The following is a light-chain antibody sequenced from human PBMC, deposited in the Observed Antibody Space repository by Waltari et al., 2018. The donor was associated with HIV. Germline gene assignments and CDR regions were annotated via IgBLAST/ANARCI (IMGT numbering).Light chain of an antibody. V-gene: IGLV2-11*01. CDR1: SSDTGDYNH. Sequence: QSALTQPRSVPGSPGQSVTTSCTGTSSDTGDYNHVWWYQQPPGKAPKLMIYDVTKRPSGVPDRFSGSKSGNTASLTISGLQAEDEAAYYCCSFAGSYTLVFGGGTKLTVL. CDR3: CSFAGSYTLV. J-gene: IGLJ3*02. CDR2: DVT.